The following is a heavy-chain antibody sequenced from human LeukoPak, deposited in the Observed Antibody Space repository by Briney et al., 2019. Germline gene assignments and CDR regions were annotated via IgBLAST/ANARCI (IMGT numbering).Heavy chain of an antibody. CDR3: ARGPDSDSSSWYYFDY. D-gene: IGHD6-13*01. Sequence: ASVKVSCKASGYTFTGHYIHWGRQAPRQGIEWRGWINPNSGGTGYAQKFQGRVTMTRNTSISTAYMELSSLRSEDTAVYYCARGPDSDSSSWYYFDYWGQGTLVTVSS. V-gene: IGHV1-8*02. CDR1: GYTFTGHY. J-gene: IGHJ4*02. CDR2: INPNSGGT.